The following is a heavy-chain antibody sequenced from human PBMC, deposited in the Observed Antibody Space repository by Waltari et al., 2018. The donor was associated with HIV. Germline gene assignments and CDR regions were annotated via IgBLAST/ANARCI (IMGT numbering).Heavy chain of an antibody. D-gene: IGHD3-9*01. CDR3: AGGYYYSLLTCYLYPCDY. CDR1: GLPFSSYA. V-gene: IGHV3-30*16. Sequence: QVQLVESGGGVVQPGRSLRLSCAASGLPFSSYAMHWCRQAPGMGLEVGAVITKIGDKEYLAGCVKGRFTISRDNSKTTLYLQMNSLRADDTAVYYCAGGYYYSLLTCYLYPCDYWGQGTLVTVSS. CDR2: ITKIGDKE. J-gene: IGHJ4*02.